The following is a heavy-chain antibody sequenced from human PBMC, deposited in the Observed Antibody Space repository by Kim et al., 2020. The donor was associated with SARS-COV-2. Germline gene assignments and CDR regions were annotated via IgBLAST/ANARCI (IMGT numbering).Heavy chain of an antibody. CDR1: GGSISSSSYY. V-gene: IGHV4-39*01. CDR3: ARCPRVYIAAPGYYFDY. D-gene: IGHD6-13*01. CDR2: IYYSGST. Sequence: SETLSLTCTVSGGSISSSSYYWGWIRQPPGKGLEWIGSIYYSGSTYYNPSLKSRVTISVDTSKNQFSLKLSSVTAADTAVYYCARCPRVYIAAPGYYFDYWGQGTLVTVSS. J-gene: IGHJ4*02.